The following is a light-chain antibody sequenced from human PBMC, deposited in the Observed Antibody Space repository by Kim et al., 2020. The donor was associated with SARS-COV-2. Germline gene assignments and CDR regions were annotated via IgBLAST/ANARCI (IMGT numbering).Light chain of an antibody. CDR3: QQYGSSFT. CDR2: GAS. Sequence: EIVLTQSPVTLSLSPGERATLSCRASQSVSSSYFSWYQQTPGQAPRLLIYGASSRATGIAGSFSGSGSGNDFTLTISRLEPEDFAVYYRQQYGSSFTFGPGTKVDIK. J-gene: IGKJ3*01. V-gene: IGKV3-20*01. CDR1: QSVSSSY.